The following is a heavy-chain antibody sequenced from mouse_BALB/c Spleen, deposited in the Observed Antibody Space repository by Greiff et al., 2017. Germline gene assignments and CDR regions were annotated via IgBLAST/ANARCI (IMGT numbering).Heavy chain of an antibody. V-gene: IGHV3-2*02. CDR3: ARYYYGRTFDY. J-gene: IGHJ2*01. D-gene: IGHD1-1*01. CDR2: ISYSGST. Sequence: EVKLVESGPGLVKPSQSLSLTCTVTGYSITSDYAWNWIRQFPGNKLEWMGYISYSGSTSYNPSLKSRISITRDTSKNQFFLQLNSVTTEDTATYYCARYYYGRTFDYWGQGTTLTVSS. CDR1: GYSITSDYA.